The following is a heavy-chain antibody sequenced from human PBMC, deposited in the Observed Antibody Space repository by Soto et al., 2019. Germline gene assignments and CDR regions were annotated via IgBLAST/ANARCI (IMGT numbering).Heavy chain of an antibody. Sequence: EVQLLESGGDLIQPGGSRRLSCAASGFTFSSYAMSWVRQAPGKGLGWVSAISSSAGSTFYADSVKGRFTISRDNSRNILYLQMNSLRAEDTAIYYCAKYQPMTQPRPYFDYWGQGTLVTVSS. J-gene: IGHJ4*02. CDR3: AKYQPMTQPRPYFDY. CDR2: ISSSAGST. V-gene: IGHV3-23*01. CDR1: GFTFSSYA. D-gene: IGHD3-22*01.